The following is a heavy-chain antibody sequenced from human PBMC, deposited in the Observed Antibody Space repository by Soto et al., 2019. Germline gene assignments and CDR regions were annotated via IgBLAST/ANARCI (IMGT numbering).Heavy chain of an antibody. J-gene: IGHJ4*02. D-gene: IGHD2-15*01. V-gene: IGHV3-23*01. CDR3: AKDSREGGGRSPLDY. CDR1: GFTFSSYD. Sequence: GGSLRLSCAASGFTFSSYDMSWVRQAPGKGLEWVSGISVSGGGTYYADSVKGRFTISRDKSKNTLYLQMNSLRAEDTAAYYCAKDSREGGGRSPLDYWGQGTLVTVSS. CDR2: ISVSGGGT.